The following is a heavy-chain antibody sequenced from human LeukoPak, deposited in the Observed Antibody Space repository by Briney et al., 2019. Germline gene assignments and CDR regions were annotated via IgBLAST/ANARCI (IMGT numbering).Heavy chain of an antibody. CDR2: IYYSGST. CDR1: GGSISSYY. J-gene: IGHJ3*02. D-gene: IGHD5-18*01. CDR3: AREGQLWPNAFDI. Sequence: PSETLSRTCTVSGGSISSYYWSWIRQPPGKGLEWIGYIYYSGSTNYNPSLKSRVTISVDTSKNQFSLKLSSVTAADTAVYYCAREGQLWPNAFDIWGQGTMVTVSS. V-gene: IGHV4-59*01.